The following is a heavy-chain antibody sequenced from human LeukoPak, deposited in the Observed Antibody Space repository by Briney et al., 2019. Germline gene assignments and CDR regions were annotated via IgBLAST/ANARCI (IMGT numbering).Heavy chain of an antibody. V-gene: IGHV4-4*02. CDR1: GGSISSSNW. D-gene: IGHD3-10*01. J-gene: IGHJ5*02. Sequence: TPSETLSLTCAVSGGSISSSNWWSWVRQPPGKGLEWIGEIYHSGSTNYNPSLKSRVTISVDKSKNQFSLKLSSVTAADTAVYYCARDRDYYGSGSYEFPFDPWGQGTLVTVSS. CDR2: IYHSGST. CDR3: ARDRDYYGSGSYEFPFDP.